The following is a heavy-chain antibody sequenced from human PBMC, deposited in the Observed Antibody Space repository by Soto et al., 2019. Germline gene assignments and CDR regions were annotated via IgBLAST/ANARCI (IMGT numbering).Heavy chain of an antibody. J-gene: IGHJ6*02. CDR1: GFTFNTYP. Sequence: LILSCSTSGFTFNTYPMAWVRQAPWKGLEWVSSISSTAGRTSSYADSVKGRFAISRDFSDNTVYLQMNNLRVDDTAVYFCAKGVLSFHYGMEVWGQGPTVTGSS. D-gene: IGHD3-10*01. V-gene: IGHV3-23*01. CDR3: AKGVLSFHYGMEV. CDR2: ISSTAGRT.